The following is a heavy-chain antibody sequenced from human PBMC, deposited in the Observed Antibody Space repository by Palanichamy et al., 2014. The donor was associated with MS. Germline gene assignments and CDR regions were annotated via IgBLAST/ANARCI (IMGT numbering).Heavy chain of an antibody. D-gene: IGHD3-3*01. CDR1: GASISSGTND. CDR2: LRTTGRG. CDR3: ALGGTLNWFDP. J-gene: IGHJ5*02. V-gene: IGHV4-61*02. Sequence: QVQLRESGPGLVKPSQTLSLTCAVSGASISSGTNDWSWIRQTADKGLEWVGRLRTTGRGDYNPSLSSRVTISADSSKNQFSLNLTSVTAADTAVYYCALGGTLNWFDPWGPGTLVTVSS.